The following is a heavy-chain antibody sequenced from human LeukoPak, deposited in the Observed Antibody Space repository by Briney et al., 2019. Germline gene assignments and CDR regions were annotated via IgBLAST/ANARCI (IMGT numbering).Heavy chain of an antibody. CDR3: ARGYVFSYDY. D-gene: IGHD3-10*02. Sequence: GSPRLSCTASGFTFGDYAMSWVRQAPGKGLEWVSAIGTAGDPYYPGSVRGRFTISRENAKNSLYLQMNSLRAGDTAVYYCARGYVFSYDYWGQGTLVTVSS. CDR1: GFTFGDYA. CDR2: IGTAGDP. J-gene: IGHJ4*02. V-gene: IGHV3-13*05.